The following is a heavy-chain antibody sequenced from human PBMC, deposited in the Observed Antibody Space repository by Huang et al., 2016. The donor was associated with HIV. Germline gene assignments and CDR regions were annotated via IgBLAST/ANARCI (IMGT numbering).Heavy chain of an antibody. Sequence: EVQLVESGGALVQPGGSLKLSCVVSGFDFSKYSRNWVRQVPGKGLVWVSYISGTSSNIYYADSGKGRFTISRDKAKNSVFLQMRSLRAEDTALYYCARTEMEYYYGSSGYYPDYWGQGTQVTVSS. CDR3: ARTEMEYYYGSSGYYPDY. J-gene: IGHJ4*02. CDR1: GFDFSKYS. D-gene: IGHD3-22*01. CDR2: ISGTSSNI. V-gene: IGHV3-48*01.